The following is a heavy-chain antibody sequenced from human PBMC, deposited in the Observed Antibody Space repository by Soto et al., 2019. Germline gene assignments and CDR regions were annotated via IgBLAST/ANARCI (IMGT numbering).Heavy chain of an antibody. D-gene: IGHD6-13*01. CDR1: GFSFSSYA. J-gene: IGHJ1*01. V-gene: IGHV3-23*01. CDR2: ISGSGGST. CDR3: AKDYDASSWYEYFQY. Sequence: GGSLRLSCAASGFSFSSYAMSWVRQAPGKGLEWVSTISGSGGSTYYADSVKGRFTISRDNSKNTLYLQMNSLRAEDTALYYCAKDYDASSWYEYFQYWGQGILVTVSS.